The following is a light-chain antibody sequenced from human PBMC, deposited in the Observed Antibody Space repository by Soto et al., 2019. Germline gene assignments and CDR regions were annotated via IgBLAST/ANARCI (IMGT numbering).Light chain of an antibody. CDR1: QGIRNF. CDR3: QKYSSVPV. Sequence: DIQMTQSTTSLSASVGDRVTITCRASQGIRNFVAWYQQKPGKAPKLLIYAASTLQSGVPSRFSGSGSGTDFTLTINSLQPDDVATYSCQKYSSVPVFGPGTKVEIK. J-gene: IGKJ3*01. CDR2: AAS. V-gene: IGKV1-27*01.